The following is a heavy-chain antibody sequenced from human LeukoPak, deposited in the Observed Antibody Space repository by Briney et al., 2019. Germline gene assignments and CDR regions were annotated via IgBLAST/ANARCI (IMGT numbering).Heavy chain of an antibody. Sequence: SETLSLTCAVYGGSFSGYYWSWIRQPPGKGLEWIGYIYTSGSTNYNPSLKSRVTISVDTSKNQFSLKPSSVTAADTAVYYCARHDSGVVTADNWFDPWGQGTLVTVSS. CDR2: IYTSGST. V-gene: IGHV4-4*09. CDR1: GGSFSGYY. CDR3: ARHDSGVVTADNWFDP. D-gene: IGHD3-3*01. J-gene: IGHJ5*02.